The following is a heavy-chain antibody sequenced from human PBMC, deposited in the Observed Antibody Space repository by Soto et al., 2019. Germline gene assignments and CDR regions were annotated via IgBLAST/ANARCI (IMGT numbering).Heavy chain of an antibody. J-gene: IGHJ4*02. Sequence: GGSLRLSCVASGFTLSSHGLNWVRQSPGKGLEWISYISGSGTSIYYADSVKGRFTISRDNAQNSLPLQMNNLRDEDTAVCYWARERSGWPDYWGQGILVTVSS. CDR2: ISGSGTSI. D-gene: IGHD6-19*01. CDR1: GFTLSSHG. CDR3: ARERSGWPDY. V-gene: IGHV3-48*02.